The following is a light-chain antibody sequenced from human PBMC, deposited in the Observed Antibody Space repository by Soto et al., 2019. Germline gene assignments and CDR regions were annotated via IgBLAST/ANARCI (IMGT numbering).Light chain of an antibody. CDR1: SSDVGGYNY. J-gene: IGLJ1*01. Sequence: QAVLTQPPSASGSPGQSVTISCTGTSSDVGGYNYVSWYQQHPGKAPKLMIYDVSQRPSGVPDRFSGSKSGNTASLTVSGLQAEDEADYYCSSYAGAHIVFGTGTKLTVL. CDR2: DVS. V-gene: IGLV2-8*01. CDR3: SSYAGAHIV.